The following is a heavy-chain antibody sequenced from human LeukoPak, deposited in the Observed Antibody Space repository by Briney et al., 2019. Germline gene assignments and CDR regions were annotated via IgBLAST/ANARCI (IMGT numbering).Heavy chain of an antibody. Sequence: SETLSLTCSVSGGSIGRYYWTWIRQPAGKGLEWIGRIYTSGSTNYNPSLKSRVTMSVDTSKNQFSLRLSSVTAADTAVYYCAKDSAGYNWFDPWGQGTLVTVSS. CDR3: AKDSAGYNWFDP. CDR2: IYTSGST. CDR1: GGSIGRYY. V-gene: IGHV4-4*07. J-gene: IGHJ5*02. D-gene: IGHD6-13*01.